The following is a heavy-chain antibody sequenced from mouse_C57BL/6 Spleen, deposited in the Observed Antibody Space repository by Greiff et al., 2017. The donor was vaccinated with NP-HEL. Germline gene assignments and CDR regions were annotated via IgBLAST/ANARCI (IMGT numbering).Heavy chain of an antibody. J-gene: IGHJ3*01. V-gene: IGHV1-82*01. Sequence: QVQLQQSGPELVKPGASVKISCKASGYAFSSSWMNWVKQRPGKGLEWIGRIYPGDGDTNYNGKFKGKATLTADKSSSTAYMQLSSLTSEDSAVYFCARSLNWDREAWFAYWGQGTLVTVSA. CDR2: IYPGDGDT. D-gene: IGHD4-1*01. CDR3: ARSLNWDREAWFAY. CDR1: GYAFSSSW.